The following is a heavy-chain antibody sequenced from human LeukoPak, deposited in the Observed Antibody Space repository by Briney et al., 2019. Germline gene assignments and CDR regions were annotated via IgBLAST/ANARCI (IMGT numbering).Heavy chain of an antibody. CDR2: IGSRSAYT. V-gene: IGHV3-21*01. CDR3: ARGGLNFDAFDI. D-gene: IGHD1-7*01. CDR1: GFTFSSYS. J-gene: IGHJ3*02. Sequence: GGSLRLYCAASGFTFSSYSMNWVRQAPGKGLEWVSSIGSRSAYTYYADSVKGRFTISRDNTKNSLYLQMNSLRAGDTAVYYCARGGLNFDAFDIWGQGTMVTVSS.